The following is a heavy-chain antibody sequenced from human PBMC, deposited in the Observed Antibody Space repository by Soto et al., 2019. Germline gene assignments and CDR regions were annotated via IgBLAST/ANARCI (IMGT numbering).Heavy chain of an antibody. Sequence: SQTLSLTCAISGDSVSSKSATWNWIRQAPSRGLEWLGRTYYRSKWSTDYAVSLRGRITVSPDSSKNQFSLRLTSLTPEGTAVYYCARALAGSYDYWGQGTLVTVSS. CDR3: ARALAGSYDY. CDR1: GDSVSSKSAT. V-gene: IGHV6-1*01. D-gene: IGHD3-10*01. J-gene: IGHJ4*02. CDR2: TYYRSKWST.